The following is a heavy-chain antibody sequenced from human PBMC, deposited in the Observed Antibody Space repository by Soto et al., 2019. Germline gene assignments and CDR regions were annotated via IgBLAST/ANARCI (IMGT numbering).Heavy chain of an antibody. D-gene: IGHD2-2*01. CDR2: IYYSGST. Sequence: SETLSLTCTVSGGSVSSGSYYWSWIRQPPGKGLEWIGYIYYSGSTNYNPSLKSRVTISVDTSKNQFSLKLSSVTAADTAVYYCARDCTSCYSYYYYGMDVWGQGTTVTVSS. J-gene: IGHJ6*02. CDR3: ARDCTSCYSYYYYGMDV. V-gene: IGHV4-61*01. CDR1: GGSVSSGSYY.